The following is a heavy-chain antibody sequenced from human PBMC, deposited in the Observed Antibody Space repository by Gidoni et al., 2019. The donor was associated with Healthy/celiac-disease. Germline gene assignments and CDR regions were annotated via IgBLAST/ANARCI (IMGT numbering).Heavy chain of an antibody. J-gene: IGHJ4*02. V-gene: IGHV4-34*01. Sequence: CSWLRHPPGKGLEWIGEINHSGSTNYNPSLKSRVTISVDTSKNQFSLKLSSVTAADKAVYYCARGGYCSSTSCYGLDYWGQGTLVTVSS. D-gene: IGHD2-2*01. CDR3: ARGGYCSSTSCYGLDY. CDR2: INHSGST.